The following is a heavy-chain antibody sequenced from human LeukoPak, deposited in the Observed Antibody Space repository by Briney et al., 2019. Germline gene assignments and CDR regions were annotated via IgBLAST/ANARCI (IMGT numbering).Heavy chain of an antibody. Sequence: WGSLRLSCAASGFTFSSYWMSWVRQAPGKGLEWVANMNEDGSVKNYVVSVKGRFTISRDNAKSSLYLQMNSLRAEDTAVYYCAVDGGYNRFDPWGQGTLVTVTP. CDR3: AVDGGYNRFDP. J-gene: IGHJ5*02. CDR1: GFTFSSYW. D-gene: IGHD3-16*01. CDR2: MNEDGSVK. V-gene: IGHV3-7*04.